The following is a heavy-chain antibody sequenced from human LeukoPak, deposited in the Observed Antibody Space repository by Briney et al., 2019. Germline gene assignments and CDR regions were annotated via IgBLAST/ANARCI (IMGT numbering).Heavy chain of an antibody. V-gene: IGHV4-59*08. CDR3: ARLGSYFDY. CDR2: IYYSGSV. J-gene: IGHJ4*02. CDR1: GGSLTSYY. Sequence: SETLSLTCTVSGGSLTSYYWSWIRQPPGKGLQWIGYIYYSGSVDYNPSLKSRVTISVDTSKNQFSLNLSSVTAADTAVYYCARLGSYFDYWGQGTQVTVSS.